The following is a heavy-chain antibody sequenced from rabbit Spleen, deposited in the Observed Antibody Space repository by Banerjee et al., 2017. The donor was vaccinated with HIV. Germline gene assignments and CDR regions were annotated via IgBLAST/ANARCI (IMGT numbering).Heavy chain of an antibody. D-gene: IGHD1-1*01. J-gene: IGHJ6*01. V-gene: IGHV1S40*01. CDR2: TDSGSSGFT. Sequence: QSLEESGGDLVKPGASLTLTCTASGVSFSLSSYMCWVRQAPGKGLEWIACTDSGSSGFTYFATWAIGRFTCSKPSSTTVTLQMTRLTAADTATYFCARDTSSSFSSYGMDLWGPGTLVTVS. CDR1: GVSFSLSSY. CDR3: ARDTSSSFSSYGMDL.